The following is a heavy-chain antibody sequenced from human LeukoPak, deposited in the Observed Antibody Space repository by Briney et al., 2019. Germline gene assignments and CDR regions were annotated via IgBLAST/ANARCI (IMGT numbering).Heavy chain of an antibody. J-gene: IGHJ3*02. CDR2: IYYSGST. D-gene: IGHD6-6*01. CDR3: AREYSSSSGRRAFDI. Sequence: SETLSLTCTVSGGSISSYYWSWIRQPPGKGLEWIGYIYYSGSTNYNPSLRSRVTISVDTSKNQFSLKLSSVTAADTAVYYCAREYSSSSGRRAFDIWGQGTMVAVSS. CDR1: GGSISSYY. V-gene: IGHV4-59*08.